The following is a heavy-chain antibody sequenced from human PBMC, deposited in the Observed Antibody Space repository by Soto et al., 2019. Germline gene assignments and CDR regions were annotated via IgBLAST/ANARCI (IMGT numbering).Heavy chain of an antibody. Sequence: EVQLLESGGGLVQPGGSLRLSCAASGFTFGTYAMKWLRQAPGRGLECVSFISGSGRTTYYADSVKGRFTVSRDNSKNTMYLQMNSLRAEDTALYYCAKFRGPSYSYYYMDVWGKGITVTVSS. CDR2: ISGSGRTT. CDR3: AKFRGPSYSYYYMDV. V-gene: IGHV3-23*01. CDR1: GFTFGTYA. D-gene: IGHD3-16*01. J-gene: IGHJ6*03.